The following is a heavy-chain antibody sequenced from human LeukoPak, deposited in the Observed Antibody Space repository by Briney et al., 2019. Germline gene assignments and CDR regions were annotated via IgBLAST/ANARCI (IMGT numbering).Heavy chain of an antibody. V-gene: IGHV3-33*06. D-gene: IGHD1-26*01. J-gene: IGHJ4*02. Sequence: PGGSLRLSCAASGFTFSSYGMHWVRQAPGKGLEWVAVIWYDGSNKYYADSVKGRFTISRDNSKNTLYLQMNSLRAEDTAVYYCAKDFRVGATYFDSWGQGTLVTVSS. CDR1: GFTFSSYG. CDR3: AKDFRVGATYFDS. CDR2: IWYDGSNK.